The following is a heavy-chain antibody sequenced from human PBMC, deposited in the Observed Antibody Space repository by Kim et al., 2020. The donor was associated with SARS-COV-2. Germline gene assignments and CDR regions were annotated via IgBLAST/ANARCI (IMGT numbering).Heavy chain of an antibody. Sequence: SETLSLTCAVYGGSFSGYYWSWIRQPPGKGLEWIGEINHSGSTNYNPSLKSRVTISVDTSKNQFSLKLSSVTAADTAVYYCARGSLYCSGGSCYSGNYYYYGMDVWCQGTTVTVSS. CDR3: ARGSLYCSGGSCYSGNYYYYGMDV. J-gene: IGHJ6*02. V-gene: IGHV4-34*01. CDR1: GGSFSGYY. CDR2: INHSGST. D-gene: IGHD2-15*01.